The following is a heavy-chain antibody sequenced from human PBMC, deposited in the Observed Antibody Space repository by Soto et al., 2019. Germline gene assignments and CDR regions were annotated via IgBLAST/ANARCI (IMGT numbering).Heavy chain of an antibody. D-gene: IGHD4-17*01. J-gene: IGHJ4*02. Sequence: GGSLRLSCAASGFTFSSYGMHWVRQAPGKGLEWVAVIWYDGSNKYYADSVKGRFTISRDNSKNTLYLQMNSLRAEDTAVYYCARGDYGDYYFDYWGQGTLVTVSS. CDR1: GFTFSSYG. CDR2: IWYDGSNK. CDR3: ARGDYGDYYFDY. V-gene: IGHV3-33*01.